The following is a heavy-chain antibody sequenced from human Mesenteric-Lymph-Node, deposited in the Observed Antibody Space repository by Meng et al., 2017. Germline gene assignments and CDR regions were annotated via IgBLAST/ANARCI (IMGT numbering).Heavy chain of an antibody. CDR2: ISWDGGST. Sequence: GGSLRLSCAASGFTFDDYAMHWVRQAPGKGLEWVSLISWDGGSTYYADSVKGRFTISRDNSKNSLYLQMNSLRAEDTALYYCAKSPISSGWLGAFDYWGQGTLVTFSS. D-gene: IGHD6-19*01. CDR1: GFTFDDYA. J-gene: IGHJ4*02. V-gene: IGHV3-43D*04. CDR3: AKSPISSGWLGAFDY.